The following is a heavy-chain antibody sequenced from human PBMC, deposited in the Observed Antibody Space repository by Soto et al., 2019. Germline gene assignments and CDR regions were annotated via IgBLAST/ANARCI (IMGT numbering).Heavy chain of an antibody. CDR3: AKVHSSSWYSYYYYGMDV. CDR1: GFTFSSYG. D-gene: IGHD6-13*01. J-gene: IGHJ6*02. V-gene: IGHV3-30*18. CDR2: ISYDGSNK. Sequence: PGGSLRLSCAASGFTFSSYGMHWVRQAPGKGLEWVAVISYDGSNKYYADSVKGRFTISRDNSKNTLYLQMNSLRAEDTAVYYCAKVHSSSWYSYYYYGMDVWGQGTTVTVS.